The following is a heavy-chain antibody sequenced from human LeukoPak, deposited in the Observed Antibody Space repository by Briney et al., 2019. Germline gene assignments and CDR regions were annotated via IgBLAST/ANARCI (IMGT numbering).Heavy chain of an antibody. V-gene: IGHV3-30*18. CDR1: GFNFSSDA. Sequence: PGRSLRLSCAASGFNFSSDAMHWVRQAPGKGLEWVAVLSYDGSNRHYADSVKGRFTISRDNSKNTLYLQMNSLRAEDTAVYYCAKDQYFVTGYYYYLDVWGKGTTVTISS. CDR2: LSYDGSNR. CDR3: AKDQYFVTGYYYYLDV. J-gene: IGHJ6*03. D-gene: IGHD2-21*02.